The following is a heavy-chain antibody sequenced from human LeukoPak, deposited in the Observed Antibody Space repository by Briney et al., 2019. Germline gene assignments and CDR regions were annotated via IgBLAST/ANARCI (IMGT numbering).Heavy chain of an antibody. CDR3: AKSMVRGVIITPPPDY. J-gene: IGHJ4*02. V-gene: IGHV3-23*01. Sequence: GGSLRLSCAASGFTFSSYSMSWVRQAPGKGLEWVSAISGSGGSTYYADSVKGRFTISRDNSKNTLYLQMNSLRAEDTAVYYCAKSMVRGVIITPPPDYWGQGTLVTVSS. CDR2: ISGSGGST. CDR1: GFTFSSYS. D-gene: IGHD3-10*01.